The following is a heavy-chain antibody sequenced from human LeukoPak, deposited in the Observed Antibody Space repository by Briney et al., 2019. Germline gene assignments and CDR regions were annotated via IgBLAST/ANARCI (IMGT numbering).Heavy chain of an antibody. CDR2: INYSGST. CDR3: ARDSHDICSGGSCYSHYYYYMDV. J-gene: IGHJ6*03. V-gene: IGHV4-59*01. D-gene: IGHD2-15*01. CDR1: GGSISSYY. Sequence: SETLSLTCTVSGGSISSYYWSWIRQPPGKGLEWIGYINYSGSTNYNPSLKSRVTISVDTSKNQFSLELSSVTAADTAVYYCARDSHDICSGGSCYSHYYYYMDVWGKGTTVTVSS.